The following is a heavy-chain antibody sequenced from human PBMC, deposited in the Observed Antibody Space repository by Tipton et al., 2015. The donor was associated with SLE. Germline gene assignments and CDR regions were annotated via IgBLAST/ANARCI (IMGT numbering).Heavy chain of an antibody. J-gene: IGHJ4*02. Sequence: TLSLTCAVYGGSFSSYYWSWIRQPAGKGLEWIGRIYTSGSTNYNPSLKSRVTISVDTSKNQFSLKLSSVTAADTAVYYCARDVAKRYFDYWGQGTLVTVSS. V-gene: IGHV4-4*07. CDR3: ARDVAKRYFDY. CDR1: GGSFSSYY. CDR2: IYTSGST. D-gene: IGHD2-21*01.